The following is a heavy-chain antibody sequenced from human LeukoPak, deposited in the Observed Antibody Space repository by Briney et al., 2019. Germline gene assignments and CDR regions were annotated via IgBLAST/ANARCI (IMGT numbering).Heavy chain of an antibody. CDR3: ARKTGDY. J-gene: IGHJ4*02. V-gene: IGHV4-34*01. Sequence: SETLSLTCAVYGGSFSGYYWSWIRRPPGKGLEWIGEINHSGSTNYNPSLKSRVTISVDTSKNQFSLKLSSVTAADTAVYYCARKTGDYWGQGTLVTVSS. CDR1: GGSFSGYY. CDR2: INHSGST.